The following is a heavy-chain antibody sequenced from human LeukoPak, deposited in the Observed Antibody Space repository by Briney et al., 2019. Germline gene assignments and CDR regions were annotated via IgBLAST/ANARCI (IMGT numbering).Heavy chain of an antibody. CDR1: GFTFSSYW. CDR3: ARDFVPPSYYYDSSGHYY. D-gene: IGHD3-22*01. Sequence: GGSLRLSCAASGFTFSSYWMSWVRQAPGKGLEWVANIKQDGSEKYYVDSVKGRFTISRDNAKNSLYLQMNSLRAEDTAVYYCARDFVPPSYYYDSSGHYYWGQGTLVTVSS. J-gene: IGHJ4*02. V-gene: IGHV3-7*01. CDR2: IKQDGSEK.